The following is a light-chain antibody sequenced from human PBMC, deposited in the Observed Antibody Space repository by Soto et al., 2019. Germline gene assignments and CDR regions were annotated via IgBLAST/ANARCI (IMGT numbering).Light chain of an antibody. CDR1: SCNIGAGYH. J-gene: IGLJ3*02. Sequence: QSVLTQPPSVSGAPGQTVTISCTGSSCNIGAGYHVHWYQQVPGTAPKLLIYVTSKRPSGVPERFSGSKSGTSASLAITGLQAEDEADYYCQSYDSSLGGGGWVFGGGTKLTVL. CDR3: QSYDSSLGGGGWV. CDR2: VTS. V-gene: IGLV1-40*01.